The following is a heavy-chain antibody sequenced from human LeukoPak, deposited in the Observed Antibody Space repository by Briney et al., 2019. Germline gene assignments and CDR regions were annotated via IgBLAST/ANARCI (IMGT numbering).Heavy chain of an antibody. Sequence: GGSLRLSCAASGFTFGSSAMSWVRQAPGKGPEWVSTFSRSGPDTYYADSVKGRLTIFRDNSKNTLYLQMNSLGAEDTAVYYGAKVSLGSWYYFDYRGEGTLVTVSS. CDR3: AKVSLGSWYYFDY. CDR1: GFTFGSSA. D-gene: IGHD6-13*01. J-gene: IGHJ4*02. V-gene: IGHV3-23*01. CDR2: FSRSGPDT.